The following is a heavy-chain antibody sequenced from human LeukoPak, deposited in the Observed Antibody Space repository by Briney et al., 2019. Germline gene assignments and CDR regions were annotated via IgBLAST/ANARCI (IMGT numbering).Heavy chain of an antibody. CDR2: IYYSGST. J-gene: IGHJ3*02. CDR3: ARIVGAGDAFDI. Sequence: SQTLSLTCTVSGGSISSGDYYWSWIRQPPGKGLEWIGYIYYSGSTYYNPSLKSRVTISVDTSKNQFSLKLCSVTAADTAVYFCARIVGAGDAFDISGRGTVVTVSS. V-gene: IGHV4-30-4*08. CDR1: GGSISSGDYY. D-gene: IGHD1-26*01.